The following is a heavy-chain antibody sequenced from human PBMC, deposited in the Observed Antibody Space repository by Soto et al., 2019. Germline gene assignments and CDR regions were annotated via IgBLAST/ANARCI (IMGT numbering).Heavy chain of an antibody. J-gene: IGHJ3*01. Sequence: SSETLSLTCTVSGGSISDNDYYWNWIRQPPGKGLEWIGTISHTGTAYYNPSLESRVAMSVGTSETQFSLNLSSVTAADTAVYYCARFAYDTDVSNAYGDDVFDLWGQGTMVTVSS. CDR3: ARFAYDTDVSNAYGDDVFDL. V-gene: IGHV4-39*01. CDR2: ISHTGTA. D-gene: IGHD3-22*01. CDR1: GGSISDNDYY.